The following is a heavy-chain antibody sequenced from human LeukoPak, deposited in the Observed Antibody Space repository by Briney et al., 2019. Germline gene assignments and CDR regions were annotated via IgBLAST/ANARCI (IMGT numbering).Heavy chain of an antibody. Sequence: PGGSLRLSCAASGFTFSNYGIHWVRQAPGKGLEWVAVISYDATNEYYTDSVKGRFTISRDNSRNTLYLQMNSLRAEDTAVYYCAKDHKYRIAAAGRGWYFDYWGQGTLVTVSS. CDR3: AKDHKYRIAAAGRGWYFDY. D-gene: IGHD6-13*01. CDR1: GFTFSNYG. J-gene: IGHJ4*02. V-gene: IGHV3-30*18. CDR2: ISYDATNE.